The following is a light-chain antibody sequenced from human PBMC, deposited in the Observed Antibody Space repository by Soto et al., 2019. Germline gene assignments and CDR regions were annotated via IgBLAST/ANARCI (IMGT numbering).Light chain of an antibody. CDR3: QQYGSSPPT. J-gene: IGKJ1*01. CDR1: QSVSNNY. CDR2: GAS. V-gene: IGKV3-20*01. Sequence: EIVLTQSPGTLSLSPGERATLSCRASQSVSNNYLAWYQQKPGQAPRLLIYGASNRATGIPDRFSGSGSGTDFTLTISRLEPEDFAVYYCQQYGSSPPTFGQGTKVDIK.